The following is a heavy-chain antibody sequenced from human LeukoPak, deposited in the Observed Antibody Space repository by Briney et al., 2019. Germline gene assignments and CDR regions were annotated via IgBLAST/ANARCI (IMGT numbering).Heavy chain of an antibody. CDR3: ARDRLELPGPNYYYYYMDV. D-gene: IGHD1-7*01. CDR1: GGTFSSYA. V-gene: IGHV1-69*05. CDR2: IIPIFGTA. Sequence: ASVKVSCKASGGTFSSYAISWVRQAPGQGLEWMGGIIPIFGTANYAQKFQGRVTITTDESTGTAYMELSSLRSEDTAVYYCARDRLELPGPNYYYYYMDVWGKGTTVTVSS. J-gene: IGHJ6*03.